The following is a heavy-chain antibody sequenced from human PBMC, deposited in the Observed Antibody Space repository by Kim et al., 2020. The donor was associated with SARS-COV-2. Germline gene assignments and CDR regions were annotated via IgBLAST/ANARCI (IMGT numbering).Heavy chain of an antibody. J-gene: IGHJ4*02. CDR1: GFTFSSYS. Sequence: GGSLRLSCAASGFTFSSYSMNWVRQAPGKGLEWVASISSSSSYIYYADSVKGRFTISRDNDKNSLYLQMNSLRAEDTAVYYCARDVPSEVDGYKNFDYWGQGTLVTVSS. D-gene: IGHD5-12*01. CDR3: ARDVPSEVDGYKNFDY. CDR2: ISSSSSYI. V-gene: IGHV3-21*01.